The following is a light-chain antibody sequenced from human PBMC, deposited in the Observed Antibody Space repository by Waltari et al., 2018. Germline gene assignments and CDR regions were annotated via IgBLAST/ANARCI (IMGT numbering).Light chain of an antibody. CDR2: KAS. J-gene: IGKJ1*01. CDR3: QQYNSYPS. V-gene: IGKV1-5*03. CDR1: QSISSW. Sequence: DIQMTQSPSTLSTSVGDRVTITCRASQSISSWLAWYQQKPGKAPKLPIYKASSLKSGVPSRFSGSGSGTEFTLTISSLQPDDFATYYCQQYNSYPSFGQGTKVEIK.